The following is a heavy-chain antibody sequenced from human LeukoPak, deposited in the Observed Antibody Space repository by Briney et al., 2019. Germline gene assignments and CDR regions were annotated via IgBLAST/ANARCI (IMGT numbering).Heavy chain of an antibody. D-gene: IGHD3-16*02. CDR2: INHSGST. J-gene: IGHJ4*02. V-gene: IGHV4-34*01. CDR3: ARDHVITFGGAIVPYYFDY. Sequence: SETLSLTCAVYGGSFSGYYWSWIRQPPGKGLEWIGEINHSGSTNYNPPLKSRVTISVDTSKNQFSLKLSSVTAADTAVYYCARDHVITFGGAIVPYYFDYWGQGTLVTVSS. CDR1: GGSFSGYY.